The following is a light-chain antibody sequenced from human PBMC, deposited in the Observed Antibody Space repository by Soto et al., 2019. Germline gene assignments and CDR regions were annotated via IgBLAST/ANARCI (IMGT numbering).Light chain of an antibody. V-gene: IGLV2-11*01. J-gene: IGLJ2*01. CDR3: CSYAGSYTLV. CDR1: ISDVGGYNY. Sequence: QSLLPHPGSVRGSPGQSVTISCTGTISDVGGYNYVSWYQQHPGKAPKLMIYDVNKRPSGVPDRFSGYKYGNTASLTISGLQAEDEADYYCCSYAGSYTLVFGGGTTVTV. CDR2: DVN.